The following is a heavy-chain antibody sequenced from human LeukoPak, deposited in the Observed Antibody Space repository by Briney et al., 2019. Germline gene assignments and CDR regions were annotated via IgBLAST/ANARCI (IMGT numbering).Heavy chain of an antibody. CDR3: ARPYYYDSRIDP. CDR1: GVSISSGDYY. V-gene: IGHV4-30-4*01. Sequence: SQTLSLTCTVSGVSISSGDYYWSWLRQPPGKGLEWIAYMYYSGSTYYNPSLKRRVTMSADTSKNQLSLKLSSVTAADTAVYYCARPYYYDSRIDPWGQGSLVTVSS. D-gene: IGHD3-22*01. CDR2: MYYSGST. J-gene: IGHJ5*02.